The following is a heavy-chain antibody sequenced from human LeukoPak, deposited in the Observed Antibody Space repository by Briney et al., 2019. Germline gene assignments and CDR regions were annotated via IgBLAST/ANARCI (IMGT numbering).Heavy chain of an antibody. CDR3: ASQDYVWGSFRF. D-gene: IGHD3-16*02. CDR2: ISGSSSNK. Sequence: GGCLRLSCAASGFAFSRYSMSWVRQAPGKGLGWVASISGSSSNKHYADSVKGGLTISRDNAKDSLFLQLTRPRAADTAAYYCASQDYVWGSFRFWGQGTPVTVSS. J-gene: IGHJ4*02. V-gene: IGHV3-21*01. CDR1: GFAFSRYS.